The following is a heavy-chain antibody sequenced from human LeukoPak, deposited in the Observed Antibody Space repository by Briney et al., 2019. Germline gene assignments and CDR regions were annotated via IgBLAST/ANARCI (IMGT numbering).Heavy chain of an antibody. CDR3: ARDIDCSSTSGYAGFYWFDP. D-gene: IGHD2-2*01. CDR1: GFTFSSYW. V-gene: IGHV3-74*01. J-gene: IGHJ5*02. Sequence: GGSLRLSCAASGFTFSSYWMHWVRQAPGKGLVWVSRINTDGSSTSYADSVKGRFTISRDNAKNTLYLQMNSLRAEDTAVYYCARDIDCSSTSGYAGFYWFDPWGQGTLVTVSS. CDR2: INTDGSST.